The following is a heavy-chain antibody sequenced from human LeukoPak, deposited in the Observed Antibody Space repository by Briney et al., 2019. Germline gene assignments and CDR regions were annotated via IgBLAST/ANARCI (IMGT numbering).Heavy chain of an antibody. Sequence: LRLSCAASGFTFSAYEINWVRQAPGKGLEWIGSIYYSGSTYYNPSLKSRVTISVDTSKNQFSLKLSSVTAADTAVYYCARSSGYSSSGGLNWFDTWGQGTLVTVSS. V-gene: IGHV4-38-2*01. CDR3: ARSSGYSSSGGLNWFDT. J-gene: IGHJ5*02. CDR1: GFTFSAYE. CDR2: IYYSGST. D-gene: IGHD6-13*01.